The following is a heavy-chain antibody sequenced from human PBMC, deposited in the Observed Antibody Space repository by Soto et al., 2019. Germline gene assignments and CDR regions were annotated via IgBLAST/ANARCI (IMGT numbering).Heavy chain of an antibody. Sequence: QITLKESGPTLVKPTQTLTLTCTFSGFSLSTSGVGVGWIRQPPGKALEWLALIYWDDDKRYSPSLKSRLTIXKXXSKNQVVLTMTNMDPVDTATYYCAHYGSGKGWFDPWGQGTLVTVSS. CDR3: AHYGSGKGWFDP. V-gene: IGHV2-5*02. CDR1: GFSLSTSGVG. J-gene: IGHJ5*02. D-gene: IGHD3-10*01. CDR2: IYWDDDK.